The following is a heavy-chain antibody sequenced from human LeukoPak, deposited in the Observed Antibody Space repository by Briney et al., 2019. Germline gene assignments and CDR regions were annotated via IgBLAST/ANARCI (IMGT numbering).Heavy chain of an antibody. CDR1: GGSISSYY. CDR3: ARQQSQWPGRYFDY. J-gene: IGHJ4*02. Sequence: SETLSLTCTVSGGSISSYYWSWIRQPPGKGLEWIGYIYYSGSTNYNPSLKSRVTISVDTSKNQFSLKLSSVTAADTAVFYCARQQSQWPGRYFDYWGQGTLVTVSS. CDR2: IYYSGST. D-gene: IGHD6-19*01. V-gene: IGHV4-59*08.